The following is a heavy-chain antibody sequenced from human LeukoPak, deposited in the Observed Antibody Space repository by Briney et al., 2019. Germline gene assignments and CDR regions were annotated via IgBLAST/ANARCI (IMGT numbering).Heavy chain of an antibody. CDR2: ISAFNGNP. Sequence: ASVKVSCKASGYNFSTYAITWVRQVPGQAPEWMGWISAFNGNPNYARKLQGRVTMTTDTSTRTAYMDVRSLRSGDTAMYYCARTVGGSSYGYPNYYFDYWGQGPLVTVSS. CDR1: GYNFSTYA. CDR3: ARTVGGSSYGYPNYYFDY. D-gene: IGHD5-18*01. V-gene: IGHV1-18*01. J-gene: IGHJ4*02.